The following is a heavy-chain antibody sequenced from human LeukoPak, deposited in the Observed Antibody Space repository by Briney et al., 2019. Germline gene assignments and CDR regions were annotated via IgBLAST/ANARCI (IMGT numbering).Heavy chain of an antibody. CDR3: AKDPSGRYRSGGSCHDDY. CDR2: ISGSGGST. V-gene: IGHV3-23*01. CDR1: GFTFSSYA. D-gene: IGHD2-15*01. Sequence: PGGSLRLSCAASGFTFSSYAMSWVRQAPGKGLEWVSAISGSGGSTYYADSVKGRFTISRDNSKNTLYLQMNSLRAEDTAVYYCAKDPSGRYRSGGSCHDDYWGQGTLVTVSS. J-gene: IGHJ4*02.